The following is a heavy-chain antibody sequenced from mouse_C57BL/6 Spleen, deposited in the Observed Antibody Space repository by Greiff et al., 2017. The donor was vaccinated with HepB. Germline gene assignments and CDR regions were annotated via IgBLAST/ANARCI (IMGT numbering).Heavy chain of an antibody. V-gene: IGHV14-4*01. D-gene: IGHD2-4*01. CDR3: THDYDWFAY. J-gene: IGHJ3*01. CDR2: IVPENGDT. Sequence: EVQLVESGAELVRPGASVKLSCTASGFNITDDYMHWVKQRPEQGLEWIGWIVPENGDTDYASKFQGKATITADTSSNTAYLQLSSLTSEDTAVHDCTHDYDWFAYWGQGTLVTVSA. CDR1: GFNITDDY.